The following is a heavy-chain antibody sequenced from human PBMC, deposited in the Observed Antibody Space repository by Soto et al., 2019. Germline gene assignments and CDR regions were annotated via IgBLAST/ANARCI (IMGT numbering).Heavy chain of an antibody. J-gene: IGHJ4*02. Sequence: QVQLVQSGAEVKKPGASVKVSCKASGYTFTSYAMHWVRQAPGQSLEWMGWVNGGNGNTKYSQKFQDRVTMTRDTSASTAYMELSSLRSEDTAVYYCARGTAVAGNYWGQGTLVTVSS. CDR1: GYTFTSYA. V-gene: IGHV1-3*01. CDR3: ARGTAVAGNY. CDR2: VNGGNGNT. D-gene: IGHD6-19*01.